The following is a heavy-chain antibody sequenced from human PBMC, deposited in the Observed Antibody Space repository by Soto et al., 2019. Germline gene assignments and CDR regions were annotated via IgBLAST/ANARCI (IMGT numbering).Heavy chain of an antibody. V-gene: IGHV3-33*01. CDR3: ARDRWGGTYYYDSSGPLLGWDYYYGMDV. CDR1: GFTFSSYG. J-gene: IGHJ6*02. D-gene: IGHD3-22*01. Sequence: PGGSLRLSCAASGFTFSSYGMHWVRQAPGKGLEWVAVIWYDGSNKYYADSVKGRFTISRDNSKNTLYLQMNSLRAEDTAVYYCARDRWGGTYYYDSSGPLLGWDYYYGMDVWGQGTTVTVSS. CDR2: IWYDGSNK.